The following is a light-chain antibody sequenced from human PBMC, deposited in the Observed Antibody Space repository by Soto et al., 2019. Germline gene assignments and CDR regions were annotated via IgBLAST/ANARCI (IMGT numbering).Light chain of an antibody. Sequence: EIVLTQSPATLSLSPGERATLSCRASQSVSSYLAWYQQKPGQAPRLLIYDASNRATGIPDRFSGSGSGTDFTLTISSLEPEDFAVYYCQQYGNSPLTFGGGTKVDIK. CDR3: QQYGNSPLT. CDR2: DAS. CDR1: QSVSSY. J-gene: IGKJ4*01. V-gene: IGKV3-11*01.